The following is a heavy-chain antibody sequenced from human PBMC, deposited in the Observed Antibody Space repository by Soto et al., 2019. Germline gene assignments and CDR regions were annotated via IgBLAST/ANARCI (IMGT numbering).Heavy chain of an antibody. J-gene: IGHJ3*02. Sequence: SETLSLTCTVSGGSISSYYWSWIRQPPGKGLEWIGYIYYSGSTNYNPSLKSRVTISVDTSKNQFSLKLSSVTAADTAVYYCAKNHRNPLAIWGQGTMVTVSS. CDR2: IYYSGST. CDR3: AKNHRNPLAI. D-gene: IGHD3-16*02. CDR1: GGSISSYY. V-gene: IGHV4-59*01.